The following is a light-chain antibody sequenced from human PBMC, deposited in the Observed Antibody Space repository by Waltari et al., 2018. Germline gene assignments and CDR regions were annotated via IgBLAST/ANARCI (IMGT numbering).Light chain of an antibody. CDR3: CSYAGSYTFWV. CDR1: SSDVGGYNY. Sequence: QSALTQPRPVSGSPGQSVTISCTGTSSDVGGYNYVSWYQQHPGKAPKPMIYDGSKRPSGVPDRFSGSKSGNTASLTISGLQAEDEADYYCCSYAGSYTFWVFGGGTKLTVL. CDR2: DGS. V-gene: IGLV2-11*01. J-gene: IGLJ3*02.